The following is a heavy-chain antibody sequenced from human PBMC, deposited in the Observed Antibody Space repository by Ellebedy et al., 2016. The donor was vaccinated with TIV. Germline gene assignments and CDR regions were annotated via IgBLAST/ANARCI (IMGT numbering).Heavy chain of an antibody. Sequence: ESLKISCAASGFTFSSYAMSWVRQAPGKGLEWIGEINHSGSTNYNPSLKSRVTISVDTSKNQFSLKLSSVTAADTAVYYCARARWGSFDYWGQGTLVTVSS. CDR3: ARARWGSFDY. J-gene: IGHJ4*02. CDR1: GFTFSSYA. CDR2: INHSGST. D-gene: IGHD3-16*01. V-gene: IGHV4-34*01.